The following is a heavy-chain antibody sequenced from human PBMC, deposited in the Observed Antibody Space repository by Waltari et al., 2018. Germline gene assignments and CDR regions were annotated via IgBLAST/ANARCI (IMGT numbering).Heavy chain of an antibody. D-gene: IGHD6-13*01. V-gene: IGHV3-21*01. CDR2: ISSSSSYI. J-gene: IGHJ6*02. Sequence: EVQLVESGGGLVKPGGSLRLSCAASGFTFSSYSMNWVRQAPGKGLEWVSSISSSSSYIYYADSVKGRFTISRDNAKNSLYLQMNSLGAEDTAVYYCARAPAAAGMLYYYYYGMDVWGQGTTVTVSS. CDR3: ARAPAAAGMLYYYYYGMDV. CDR1: GFTFSSYS.